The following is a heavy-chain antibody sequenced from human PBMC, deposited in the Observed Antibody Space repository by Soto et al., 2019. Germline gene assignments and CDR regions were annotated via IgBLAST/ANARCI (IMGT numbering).Heavy chain of an antibody. CDR1: GFTFSNYA. Sequence: EVQLLESGGGLVQPGGSLRLSCAASGFTFSNYAMSWVRQAPGKGLEWVSAISGSGGSTYYADSVKGRFTISRDNSKNTLYLQMNSLRAEDTALYYCAKDGAARPDYFDYWGQGTLVTVSS. CDR3: AKDGAARPDYFDY. J-gene: IGHJ4*02. D-gene: IGHD6-6*01. V-gene: IGHV3-23*01. CDR2: ISGSGGST.